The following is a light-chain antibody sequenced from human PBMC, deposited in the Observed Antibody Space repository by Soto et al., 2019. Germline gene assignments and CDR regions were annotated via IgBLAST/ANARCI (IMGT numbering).Light chain of an antibody. J-gene: IGLJ2*01. Sequence: QSVLTQPASVSGSPGQSITISCTGTSSDVGGYNYVSWYQQHPGKAPKLMIYDVSNRPSGVSNRFSGSKSGNTASLTISGLQAEDEADYYCSSYTSRSTRVFGGGPQLTVL. CDR2: DVS. CDR1: SSDVGGYNY. V-gene: IGLV2-14*01. CDR3: SSYTSRSTRV.